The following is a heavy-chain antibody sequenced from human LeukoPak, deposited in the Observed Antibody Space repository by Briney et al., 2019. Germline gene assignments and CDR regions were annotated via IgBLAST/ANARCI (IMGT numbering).Heavy chain of an antibody. CDR1: GFTFSSYA. Sequence: GGSLRLSCAASGFTFSSYAMSWVRQAPGKGLEWVSAISDSGGSTYYADSVKGRFTISRDNSKNTLYLQINSLRAEDTAVYYCANSGYCSGGSCHTRGYFDYWGQGTLVTVSS. V-gene: IGHV3-23*01. D-gene: IGHD2-15*01. CDR2: ISDSGGST. CDR3: ANSGYCSGGSCHTRGYFDY. J-gene: IGHJ4*02.